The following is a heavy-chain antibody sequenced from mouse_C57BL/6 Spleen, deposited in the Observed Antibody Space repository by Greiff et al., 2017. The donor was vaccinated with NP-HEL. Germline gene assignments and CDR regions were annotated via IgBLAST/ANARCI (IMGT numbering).Heavy chain of an antibody. CDR1: GYAFSSSW. CDR3: ARDGYYDAMDY. V-gene: IGHV1-82*01. Sequence: QVQLQQSGPELVKPGASVKISCKASGYAFSSSWMNWVKQRPGKGLEWIGRIYPGDGDTNYNGTFKGKATRTADKSSSTAYMQLSSLTSEDSAVSFCARDGYYDAMDYWGQGTSVTVSS. D-gene: IGHD2-2*01. J-gene: IGHJ4*01. CDR2: IYPGDGDT.